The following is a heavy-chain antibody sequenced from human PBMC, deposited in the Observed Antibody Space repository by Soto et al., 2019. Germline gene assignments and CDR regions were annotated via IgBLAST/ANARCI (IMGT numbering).Heavy chain of an antibody. Sequence: ASVKVSCKASGYTFTGYYMHWVRQAPGQGLEWMGWINPNSGGTNYAQKLQGWVTMTRDTSISTAYMELSRLRSDDTAVYYCARASYNWSYLSQEFDPWGQGTLVTVSS. CDR3: ARASYNWSYLSQEFDP. D-gene: IGHD1-7*01. CDR2: INPNSGGT. CDR1: GYTFTGYY. V-gene: IGHV1-2*04. J-gene: IGHJ5*02.